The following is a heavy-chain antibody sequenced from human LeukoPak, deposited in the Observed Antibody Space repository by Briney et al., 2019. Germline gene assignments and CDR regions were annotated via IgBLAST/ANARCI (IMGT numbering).Heavy chain of an antibody. Sequence: GGSLRLSCAASGFTFSTYSMNWVRQAPGKGLEWVSSIGGSSRSIYHAESVKGRFTISRDNAKNSLFLQMNSLRAEDTAVYYCAREVDEGFDNWGHGTLVTVSS. CDR2: IGGSSRSI. CDR3: AREVDEGFDN. D-gene: IGHD3-9*01. CDR1: GFTFSTYS. V-gene: IGHV3-21*01. J-gene: IGHJ4*01.